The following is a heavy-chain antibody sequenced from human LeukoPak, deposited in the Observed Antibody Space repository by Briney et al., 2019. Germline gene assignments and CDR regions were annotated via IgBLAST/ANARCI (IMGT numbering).Heavy chain of an antibody. CDR2: TSGSGSDT. D-gene: IGHD2-15*01. V-gene: IGHV3-23*01. CDR1: GFSFSNYA. CDR3: AKEASQDIVDRDRFDP. Sequence: GGSLRLSCVASGFSFSNYAMSWVRQAPGKGLEWVSGTSGSGSDTFYAESVKGRFTISRDNSKNTLYLQMNSLRAEDTAVYYCAKEASQDIVDRDRFDPWGQGTLVTVSS. J-gene: IGHJ5*02.